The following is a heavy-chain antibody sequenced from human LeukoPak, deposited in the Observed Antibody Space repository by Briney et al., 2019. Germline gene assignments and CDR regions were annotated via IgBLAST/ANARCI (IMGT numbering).Heavy chain of an antibody. V-gene: IGHV3-30*04. CDR1: GFSFSLYS. D-gene: IGHD5-18*01. Sequence: GGSLRLSCAASGFSFSLYSMHWVRQAPGKGLEWVAVISYDGSNKYYADSAEGRFTISRDNAKNSLYLQMNSLRAEDTAVYYCARVRRGYSYALDYWGQGTLVTVSS. CDR3: ARVRRGYSYALDY. J-gene: IGHJ4*02. CDR2: ISYDGSNK.